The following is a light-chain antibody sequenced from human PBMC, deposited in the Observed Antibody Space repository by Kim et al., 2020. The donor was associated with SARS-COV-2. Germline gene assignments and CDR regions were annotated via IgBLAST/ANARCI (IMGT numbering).Light chain of an antibody. CDR3: TSYAIGNTWV. CDR1: SSDIGAYNY. Sequence: GQSITISCTGTSSDIGAYNYVSCCQQHPGKAPKVIIFEVTKRPSGVSNRFSGSKSANTASLTISGLQAEDEADYYCTSYAIGNTWVFGGGTQLTVL. CDR2: EVT. V-gene: IGLV2-14*01. J-gene: IGLJ3*02.